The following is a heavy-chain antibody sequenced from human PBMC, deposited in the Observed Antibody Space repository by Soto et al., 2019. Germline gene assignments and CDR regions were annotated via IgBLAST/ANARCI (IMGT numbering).Heavy chain of an antibody. V-gene: IGHV4-34*01. D-gene: IGHD3-10*01. Sequence: SETLSLTCAVYGGSFSGYYWSWIRQPPGKGLEWIGEINHSGSTNYNPSLKSRVTISVDTSKNQFSLKLSSVTAADTAVYYCARERHYYGSGSYGMDVWGQGTTVTVSS. J-gene: IGHJ6*02. CDR3: ARERHYYGSGSYGMDV. CDR2: INHSGST. CDR1: GGSFSGYY.